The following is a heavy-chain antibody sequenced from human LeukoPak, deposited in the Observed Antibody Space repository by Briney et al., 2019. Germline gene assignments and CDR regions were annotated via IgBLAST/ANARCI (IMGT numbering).Heavy chain of an antibody. CDR1: GGTFSSYA. J-gene: IGHJ4*02. V-gene: IGHV1-69*04. CDR3: ARDNTDYFDY. D-gene: IGHD2-2*02. CDR2: IIPILGIA. Sequence: ASVKVSCKASGGTFSSYAISWVRQAPGQGLEWMGRIIPILGIANYAQKFQGRVTITADESTSTAYMELSSLRSEDTAVYYCARDNTDYFDYWGQGTLVTVSS.